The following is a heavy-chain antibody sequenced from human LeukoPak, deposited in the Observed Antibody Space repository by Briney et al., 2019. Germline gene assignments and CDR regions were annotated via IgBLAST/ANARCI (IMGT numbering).Heavy chain of an antibody. CDR2: IIPIFGTA. V-gene: IGHV1-69*13. D-gene: IGHD5-12*01. CDR3: ASALTDIVATKFDY. CDR1: GYTFTGYY. J-gene: IGHJ4*02. Sequence: GASVKVSCKASGYTFTGYYMHWVRQAPGQELEWMGGIIPIFGTANYAQKFQGRVTITADESTSTAHMELSSLRSEDTAVYYCASALTDIVATKFDYWGQGTLVTVSS.